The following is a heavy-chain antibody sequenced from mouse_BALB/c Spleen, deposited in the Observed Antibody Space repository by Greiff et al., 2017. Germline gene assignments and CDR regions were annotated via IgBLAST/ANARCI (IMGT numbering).Heavy chain of an antibody. D-gene: IGHD2-10*02. J-gene: IGHJ3*01. V-gene: IGHV5-9-4*01. CDR3: AKYGNSLFAY. CDR2: ISSGGSYT. Sequence: EVQLQESGGGLVKPGGSLKLSCAASGFTFSSYAMSWVRQSPEKRLEWVAEISSGGSYTYYPDTVTGRFTISRDNAKNTLYLEMSSLRSEDTAMYYCAKYGNSLFAYWGQGTLVTVSA. CDR1: GFTFSSYA.